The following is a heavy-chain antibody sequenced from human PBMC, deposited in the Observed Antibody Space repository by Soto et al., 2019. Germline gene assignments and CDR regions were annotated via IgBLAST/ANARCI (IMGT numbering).Heavy chain of an antibody. D-gene: IGHD3-22*01. CDR2: IKQDGSEK. CDR1: GFTFSSYW. CDR3: ARDLLAYYYDRSLWYFDY. Sequence: HPGGSLRLSCAASGFTFSSYWMSWVRQAPGKGLEWVANIKQDGSEKYYVDSVKGRFTISRDNAKNSLYLQMNSLRAEDTAVYYCARDLLAYYYDRSLWYFDYWGQGTMVAVYS. J-gene: IGHJ4*02. V-gene: IGHV3-7*01.